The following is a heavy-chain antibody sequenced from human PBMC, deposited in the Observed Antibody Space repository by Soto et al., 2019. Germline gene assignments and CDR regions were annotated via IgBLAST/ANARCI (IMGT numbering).Heavy chain of an antibody. CDR3: TRAAWFPYLSFY. D-gene: IGHD3-10*01. V-gene: IGHV3-48*03. Sequence: GGSLRLSCAASGFTFSRFELHWVRQAPGKGLEWISYISSSGSTAYYASSVEGRFTISRDNANDSVYLQMDSLRAEDTALYYCTRAAWFPYLSFYWGQGALVTVS. CDR2: ISSSGSTA. J-gene: IGHJ4*02. CDR1: GFTFSRFE.